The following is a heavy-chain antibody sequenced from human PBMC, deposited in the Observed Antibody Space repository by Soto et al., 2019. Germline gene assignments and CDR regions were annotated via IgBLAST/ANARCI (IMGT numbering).Heavy chain of an antibody. V-gene: IGHV3-30*18. D-gene: IGHD4-17*01. CDR2: ISYDGSNN. CDR3: AKDTLRQTVTTLAY. J-gene: IGHJ4*02. CDR1: GFTFSSYG. Sequence: QVQLVESGGGVVQPGRSLRLSCAASGFTFSSYGMHWVRQAPGKGLGWVAVISYDGSNNYYADSVKGRFTISRDNSKNTLYLQMNSLRAEDTAVYYCAKDTLRQTVTTLAYWGQGTLVTVSS.